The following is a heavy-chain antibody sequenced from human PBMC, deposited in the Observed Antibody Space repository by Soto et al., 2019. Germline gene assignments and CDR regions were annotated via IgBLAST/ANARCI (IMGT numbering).Heavy chain of an antibody. D-gene: IGHD3-22*01. CDR3: AAGYSIGLDAFDI. CDR2: IFPGDSDT. CDR1: GYNFANFW. V-gene: IGHV5-51*01. Sequence: PGESLKISCKGSGYNFANFWIGWVRQMPGKGLEWMGMIFPGDSDTKNSPSLEGQITMSVDKSDSSAYLQWRSLKASDTAIYYCAAGYSIGLDAFDIWGQGTMVTVSS. J-gene: IGHJ3*02.